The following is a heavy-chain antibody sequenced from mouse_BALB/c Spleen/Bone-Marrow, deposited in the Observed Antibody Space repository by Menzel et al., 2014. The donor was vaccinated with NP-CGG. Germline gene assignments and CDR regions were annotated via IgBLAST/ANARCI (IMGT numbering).Heavy chain of an antibody. J-gene: IGHJ2*01. CDR3: ARDYGSNY. Sequence: EVQLQQSGPELVKPGASVKISCKASGYTFTDYNMHWVKQSHGKSLEWIGYIYPYNGGTDYNQKFKSKVTLTVDNSSSTAYMELRSLTSEDSAVYYCARDYGSNYWGQGTTLTVSS. CDR1: GYTFTDYN. V-gene: IGHV1S29*02. D-gene: IGHD1-1*01. CDR2: IYPYNGGT.